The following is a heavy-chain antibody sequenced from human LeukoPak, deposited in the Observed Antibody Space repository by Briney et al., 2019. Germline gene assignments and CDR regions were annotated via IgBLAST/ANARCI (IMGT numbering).Heavy chain of an antibody. V-gene: IGHV3-21*01. Sequence: PGGSLRLSCAASGFTFSSYSMNWVRQAPGKGLEWVSSISSSSSYIYYADSVKGRFTISRDNAKNSVYLQMDSLRAEDTAVYYCARGGIITSYSFEIWGQGTMVTVSS. CDR1: GFTFSSYS. D-gene: IGHD1-26*01. CDR2: ISSSSSYI. CDR3: ARGGIITSYSFEI. J-gene: IGHJ3*02.